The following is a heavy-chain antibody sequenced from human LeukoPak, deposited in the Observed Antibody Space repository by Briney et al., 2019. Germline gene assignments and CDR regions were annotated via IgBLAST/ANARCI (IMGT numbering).Heavy chain of an antibody. CDR2: ISYDGSNK. Sequence: GRSLRLSCAASGFTFSSYGMHWVRQAPGKGLEWVAVISYDGSNKYYADSVKGRFTISRDNSKNTLYLQMNSLRAEDTAVYYCAKGVRGPVDYWGQGTLVTVSS. CDR1: GFTFSSYG. D-gene: IGHD3-10*01. J-gene: IGHJ4*02. V-gene: IGHV3-30*18. CDR3: AKGVRGPVDY.